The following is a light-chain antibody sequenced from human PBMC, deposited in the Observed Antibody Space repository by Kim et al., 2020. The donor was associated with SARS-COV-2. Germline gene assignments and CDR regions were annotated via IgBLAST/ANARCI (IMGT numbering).Light chain of an antibody. J-gene: IGKJ2*03. Sequence: WSPGERATPACRASQSISSYLAWFQQKPGQAPRLLIYGASSRATGVPDRFSGSGSGTDFTLTISRLEPEDFAVYYCHQYGSSPRYSFGQGTKLEI. V-gene: IGKV3-20*01. CDR3: HQYGSSPRYS. CDR1: QSISSY. CDR2: GAS.